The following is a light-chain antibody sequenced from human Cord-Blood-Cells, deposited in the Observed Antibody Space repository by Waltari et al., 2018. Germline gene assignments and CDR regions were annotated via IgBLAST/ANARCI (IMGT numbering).Light chain of an antibody. V-gene: IGLV2-14*01. CDR3: STYTSSSTWV. CDR1: SSDVGGYNY. CDR2: DVS. J-gene: IGLJ3*02. Sequence: QSALTQPASVSGSPGQSITISCTGTSSDVGGYNYVSWYQQHPAKAPKLMIYDVSNRPSGVSNRFSGSKSGNTASLTICGLQAEEEADYYCSTYTSSSTWVFGGGNKLTVL.